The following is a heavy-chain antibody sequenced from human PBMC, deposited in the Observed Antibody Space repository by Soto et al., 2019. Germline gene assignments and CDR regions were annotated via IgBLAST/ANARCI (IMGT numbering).Heavy chain of an antibody. J-gene: IGHJ6*02. CDR3: ARGGSYYYYYYGMDV. CDR1: GGSFSGYI. CDR2: INHSGST. Sequence: SETLSLTCAVSGGSFSGYIWTWIRQPPGKGLEWIGEINHSGSTNYNPSLKSRVTISVDTSKNQFSLKLSSVTAADTAVYYCARGGSYYYYYYGMDVWGQGTTVTVSS. V-gene: IGHV4-34*01. D-gene: IGHD1-26*01.